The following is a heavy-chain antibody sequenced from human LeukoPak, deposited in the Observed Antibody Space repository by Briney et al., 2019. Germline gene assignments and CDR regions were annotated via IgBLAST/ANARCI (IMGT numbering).Heavy chain of an antibody. CDR2: IWYDGSNK. CDR3: ARGTSSTDY. CDR1: GFTFSSYG. J-gene: IGHJ4*02. Sequence: GRSLRLSCAASGFTFSSYGMYWVREAPGKGVGWVAVIWYDGSNKYYADSVKGRFTISRDNSKNTLYLQMNSLRAEDTAVYYCARGTSSTDYWGQGTLVTVSS. V-gene: IGHV3-33*08.